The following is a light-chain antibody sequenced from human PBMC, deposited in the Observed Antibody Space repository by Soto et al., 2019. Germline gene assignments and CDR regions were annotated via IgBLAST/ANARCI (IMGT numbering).Light chain of an antibody. V-gene: IGKV3-15*01. CDR2: GAS. CDR1: QRVNSN. Sequence: EILIPHCPATLSVSPGERPSLSYSVRQRVNSNLAWYQQKPGQAPRLLIYGASTRATGIPARFSGSGSGTEFTLTTCSLQSADFASYYCEHYNNWPPWTFGQGTKVDI. J-gene: IGKJ1*01. CDR3: EHYNNWPPWT.